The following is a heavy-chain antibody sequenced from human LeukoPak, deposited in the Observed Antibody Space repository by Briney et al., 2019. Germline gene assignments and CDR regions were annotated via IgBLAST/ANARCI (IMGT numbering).Heavy chain of an antibody. CDR1: GGSISSGSYY. J-gene: IGHJ4*02. V-gene: IGHV4-61*02. CDR3: ARLRINCSGGNCYSEHFDY. D-gene: IGHD2-15*01. Sequence: SQTLSLTCTVSGGSISSGSYYWRWIRQPAGKGLEWIGRIYTSGSTNYNPSLKSQVSISVDTSKNQFSLKLSCVTAADTAVYYCARLRINCSGGNCYSEHFDYWGQGTLVTVSS. CDR2: IYTSGST.